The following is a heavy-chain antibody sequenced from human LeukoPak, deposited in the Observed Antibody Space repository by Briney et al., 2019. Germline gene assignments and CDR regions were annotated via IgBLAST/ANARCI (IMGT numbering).Heavy chain of an antibody. V-gene: IGHV4-59*08. D-gene: IGHD3-22*01. Sequence: SETLSLTCTVSGGSISSYYWSWIRQPPGKGLEWIGYIYYSGSTNYNPSLKSRVTISVDTSEKQFSLKLSSVTAADTAVYYCARRAGHSSGYPPGFDYWGQGTLVTVSS. CDR2: IYYSGST. CDR1: GGSISSYY. CDR3: ARRAGHSSGYPPGFDY. J-gene: IGHJ4*02.